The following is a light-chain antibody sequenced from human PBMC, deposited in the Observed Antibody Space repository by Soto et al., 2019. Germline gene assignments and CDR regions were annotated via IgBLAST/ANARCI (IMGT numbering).Light chain of an antibody. CDR1: QSVSSDY. J-gene: IGKJ5*01. Sequence: EIVLTQSPGTLSLSPGERATLSCWASQSVSSDYLGWYQQKPGQAPRLLIYDASTRATGIPARFSGSGSGTDFTLTISSLQPEDFATYYCLQYKNSPITVGQGTRLEIK. V-gene: IGKV3D-7*01. CDR2: DAS. CDR3: LQYKNSPIT.